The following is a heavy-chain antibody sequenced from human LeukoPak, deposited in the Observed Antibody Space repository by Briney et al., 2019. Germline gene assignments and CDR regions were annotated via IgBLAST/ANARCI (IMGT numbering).Heavy chain of an antibody. Sequence: SGPTLVNPTQTLTLTCTFSGFSLSTSGMCVSWIRQPPGKALEWLARIDWDDDKYYSTSLKTRPTISKDTSKNQVVLTMTNMDPVDTATYYCARTTATVITHYYYYYMDVWGKGTTVTVSS. V-gene: IGHV2-70*11. CDR3: ARTTATVITHYYYYYMDV. J-gene: IGHJ6*03. CDR1: GFSLSTSGMC. D-gene: IGHD3-16*01. CDR2: IDWDDDK.